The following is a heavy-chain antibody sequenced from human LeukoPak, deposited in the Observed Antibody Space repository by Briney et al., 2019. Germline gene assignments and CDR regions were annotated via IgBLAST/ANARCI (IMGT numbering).Heavy chain of an antibody. CDR1: GFTFSSYE. V-gene: IGHV3-48*03. CDR3: AREISDVIAARPLWYFDL. J-gene: IGHJ2*01. CDR2: ISSSGSTI. Sequence: GGSLRLSCAASGFTFSSYEMNWVRQAPGKGLEWVSYISSSGSTIYYADSVKGRFTISRDTSKNSLYLKMNSLRAEDKAVYYCAREISDVIAARPLWYFDLWGRGTLVTVSS. D-gene: IGHD6-6*01.